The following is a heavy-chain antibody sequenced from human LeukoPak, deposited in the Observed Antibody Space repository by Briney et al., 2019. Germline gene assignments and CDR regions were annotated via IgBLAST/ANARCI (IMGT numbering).Heavy chain of an antibody. D-gene: IGHD2-15*01. Sequence: GGSLRLSCAASGFTFSSYAMSWVRQAPGKGLEWVSAISGSGGSTYYADSVKGRFTISRDNPKNTLYLQMNSLRAEDTAVYYCAKDGGGYCSGGSCYPDYWGQGTLVTVSS. J-gene: IGHJ4*02. CDR1: GFTFSSYA. CDR3: AKDGGGYCSGGSCYPDY. CDR2: ISGSGGST. V-gene: IGHV3-23*01.